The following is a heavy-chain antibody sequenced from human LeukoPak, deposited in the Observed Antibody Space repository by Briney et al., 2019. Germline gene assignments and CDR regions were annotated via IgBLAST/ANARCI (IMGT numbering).Heavy chain of an antibody. CDR2: INPNSGGT. V-gene: IGHV1-2*02. CDR3: ARTLTTATWDY. D-gene: IGHD4-17*01. Sequence: GASVKVSCKASGYTFTAYYMHWVRQAPGQGLEWMGWINPNSGGTNYAQKFQGRVTMTRDTSISTAYMEVSSLRSDDSAVYFCARTLTTATWDYWGQGTLVTVSS. CDR1: GYTFTAYY. J-gene: IGHJ4*02.